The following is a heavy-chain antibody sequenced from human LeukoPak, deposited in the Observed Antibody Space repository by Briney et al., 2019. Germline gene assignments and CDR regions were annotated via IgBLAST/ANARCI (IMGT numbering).Heavy chain of an antibody. CDR3: TTAAMLSDSSGYYYNHFDY. CDR1: GFTFSNAW. CDR2: IKSKTDGGTT. V-gene: IGHV3-15*01. D-gene: IGHD3-22*01. J-gene: IGHJ4*02. Sequence: GGSLRLSCAASGFTFSNAWMSWVRQAPGKGLEWVGRIKSKTDGGTTDYAAPVKGRFTISRDDSKNTLYLQMNSLKTEDTAVYYCTTAAMLSDSSGYYYNHFDYWGQGTLVTVSS.